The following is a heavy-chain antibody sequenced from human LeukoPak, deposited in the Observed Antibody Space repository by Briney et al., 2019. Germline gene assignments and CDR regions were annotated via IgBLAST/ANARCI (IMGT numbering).Heavy chain of an antibody. V-gene: IGHV3-64D*06. CDR1: GFTFGSCA. Sequence: GGSLRLSCSASGFTFGSCAMHWVRQAPGKGLEYVSAISSNGVNTYYADSVKGRFTISRDNSKNTLYLQMNSLRPEDTAVYFCFPSPITLVRGVSYWGQGTLVTVSS. CDR2: ISSNGVNT. J-gene: IGHJ4*02. D-gene: IGHD3-10*01. CDR3: FPSPITLVRGVSY.